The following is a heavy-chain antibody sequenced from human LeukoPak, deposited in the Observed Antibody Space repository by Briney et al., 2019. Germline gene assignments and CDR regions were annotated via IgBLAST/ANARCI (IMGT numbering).Heavy chain of an antibody. V-gene: IGHV3-43*02. CDR2: ISGDGGST. Sequence: PGGSLRLSCAASGFTFDDYAMHWVRQAPGKGLEWVSLISGDGGSTYYADSVKDRFTISRDNSKNSLYLQMNSLRTEDTALYYCAKSLKYSSSWYGVFDYWGQGTLVTVSS. D-gene: IGHD6-13*01. CDR3: AKSLKYSSSWYGVFDY. CDR1: GFTFDDYA. J-gene: IGHJ4*02.